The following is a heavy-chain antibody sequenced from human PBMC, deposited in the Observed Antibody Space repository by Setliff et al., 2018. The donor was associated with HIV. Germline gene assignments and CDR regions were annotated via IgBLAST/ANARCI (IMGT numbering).Heavy chain of an antibody. D-gene: IGHD2-2*01. V-gene: IGHV3-30*04. J-gene: IGHJ3*02. Sequence: PGGSLRLSCAASGFTFSSYAMHWVRQAPGKGLEWVAVISYDGSNKYYADSVKGRFTISRDNSKNTLYLQMNSLRAEDTAVYYCVKDPAATDAFDIWGQGTMVTVSS. CDR2: ISYDGSNK. CDR1: GFTFSSYA. CDR3: VKDPAATDAFDI.